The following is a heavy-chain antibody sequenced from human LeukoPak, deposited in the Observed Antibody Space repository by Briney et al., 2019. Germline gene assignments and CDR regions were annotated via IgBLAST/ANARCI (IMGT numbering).Heavy chain of an antibody. CDR1: GFTFSTYG. CDR3: AKTWRGRGYYGYGPSEYFYYMDV. J-gene: IGHJ6*03. V-gene: IGHV3-23*01. D-gene: IGHD3-10*01. CDR2: ISGSGGST. Sequence: PGGTLRLSCEASGFTFSTYGINWVRQAPGKGPERVSAISGSGGSTYYADSVKGRFTISRDNSKNTLWLQMNSLKGEDTAVYYCAKTWRGRGYYGYGPSEYFYYMDVWGKGTTVTISS.